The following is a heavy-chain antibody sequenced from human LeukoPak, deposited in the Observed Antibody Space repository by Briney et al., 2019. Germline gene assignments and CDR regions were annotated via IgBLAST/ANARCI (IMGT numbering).Heavy chain of an antibody. CDR2: IYSGGST. V-gene: IGHV3-66*02. CDR3: AKDNFERWLQFYY. J-gene: IGHJ4*02. CDR1: GFTVSSNY. D-gene: IGHD5-24*01. Sequence: PGGSLRLSCAASGFTVSSNYMSWVRQAPGKGLEWVSVIYSGGSTYYADSVKGRFTISRDNSKNTLYLQMNSLRAEDTAVYYCAKDNFERWLQFYYWGQGTLVTVSS.